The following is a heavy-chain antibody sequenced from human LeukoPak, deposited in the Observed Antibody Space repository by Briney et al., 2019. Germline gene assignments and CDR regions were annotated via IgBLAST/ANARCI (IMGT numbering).Heavy chain of an antibody. CDR2: IYPGDSDT. CDR1: GYSFTSYW. V-gene: IGHV5-51*01. CDR3: ARSGYYDFWSGPHY. D-gene: IGHD3-3*01. J-gene: IGHJ4*02. Sequence: GESLKISCKGSGYSFTSYWIGWVRQMPGKGLEWMGIIYPGDSDTRYSPPFRGQVTISADRSISTAYLQWSSLKASDTATYYCARSGYYDFWSGPHYWGQGTLVTVSS.